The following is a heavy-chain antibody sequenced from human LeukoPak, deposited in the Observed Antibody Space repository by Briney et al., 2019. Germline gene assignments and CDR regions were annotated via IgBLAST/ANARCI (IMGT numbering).Heavy chain of an antibody. J-gene: IGHJ3*02. CDR2: IYHSGST. Sequence: SQTLSLTCTVSGGSISSGGYYWSWIRQPPGKGLEWIGYIYHSGSTYYNPSLKSRVTISVDRSKNQFSLKLSSVTAADTAVYYCAREPGAIVGASDAFDIXGXGTMVTVSS. D-gene: IGHD1-26*01. CDR1: GGSISSGGYY. CDR3: AREPGAIVGASDAFDI. V-gene: IGHV4-30-2*01.